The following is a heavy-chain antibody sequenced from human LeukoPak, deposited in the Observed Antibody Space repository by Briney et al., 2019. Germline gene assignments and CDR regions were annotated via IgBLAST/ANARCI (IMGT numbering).Heavy chain of an antibody. CDR1: GGSFSGYY. J-gene: IGHJ5*02. CDR3: AREPQKEGFGES. Sequence: SETLSLTCAVYGGSFSGYYWSWIRQPPGKGLEWIGEINHSGSTNYNPSLKSRVTISVVTSKNQFSLKLSSVTAADTAVYYCAREPQKEGFGESWGQGTLVTVSS. D-gene: IGHD3-10*01. CDR2: INHSGST. V-gene: IGHV4-34*01.